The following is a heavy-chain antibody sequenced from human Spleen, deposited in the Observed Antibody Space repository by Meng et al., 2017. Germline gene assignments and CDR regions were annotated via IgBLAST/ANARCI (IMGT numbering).Heavy chain of an antibody. Sequence: QVQLQQWGAGLLKPSETLSLICFVYGGSFSAYNWRWIRQPPGKGLEWIGEINHSGSTNYNPSLKSRVTVSVDTSKNQFSLILTSVTAADTAVYFCARVETATTNPYFDYWGQGTLVTVSS. D-gene: IGHD5-24*01. J-gene: IGHJ4*02. CDR3: ARVETATTNPYFDY. CDR1: GGSFSAYN. CDR2: INHSGST. V-gene: IGHV4-34*01.